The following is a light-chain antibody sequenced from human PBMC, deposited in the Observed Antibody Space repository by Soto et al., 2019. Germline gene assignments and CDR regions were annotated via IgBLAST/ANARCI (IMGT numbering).Light chain of an antibody. CDR1: QSVSDN. V-gene: IGKV3-15*01. J-gene: IGKJ1*01. CDR3: QQYKNWPPWT. Sequence: EIVMTQSPAALSVSPGERATLSCRASQSVSDNLAWYQQKPGQAPRLLIFGTSTRATGIPARFSGSGSGTEFTLTISSLQSEDFAVYYCQQYKNWPPWTFGQGTKVDIK. CDR2: GTS.